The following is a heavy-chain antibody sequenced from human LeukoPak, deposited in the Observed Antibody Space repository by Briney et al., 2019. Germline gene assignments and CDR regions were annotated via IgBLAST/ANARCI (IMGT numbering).Heavy chain of an antibody. D-gene: IGHD1-14*01. J-gene: IGHJ6*02. Sequence: SQTLSLTCAISGDSVSTNTAAWHWIRQSPSRGPEWLGRTYYRSKWYNDYAVSVKSRITINPDTSKNQFSLQLNSVTPEDTAVYYCARGEPFGYYYGMDVWGQGTTVTVSS. V-gene: IGHV6-1*01. CDR3: ARGEPFGYYYGMDV. CDR2: TYYRSKWYN. CDR1: GDSVSTNTAA.